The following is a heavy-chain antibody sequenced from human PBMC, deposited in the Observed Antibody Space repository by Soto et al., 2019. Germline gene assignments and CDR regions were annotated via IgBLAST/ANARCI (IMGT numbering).Heavy chain of an antibody. CDR1: GFTFSDHY. J-gene: IGHJ3*02. CDR3: ARTETGDAFDI. V-gene: IGHV3-72*01. D-gene: IGHD7-27*01. Sequence: GGSLRLSCAASGFTFSDHYMDWVRQAPGKGLEWVGRPRNKANSYTTEYAAAVKGRFTISRDDSKNSLYLQMNSLKTEDMAVYYCARTETGDAFDIWGQGTMVTVSS. CDR2: PRNKANSYTT.